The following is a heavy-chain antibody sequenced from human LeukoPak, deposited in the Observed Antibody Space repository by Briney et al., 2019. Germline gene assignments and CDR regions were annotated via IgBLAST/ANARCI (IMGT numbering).Heavy chain of an antibody. V-gene: IGHV4-59*08. CDR2: IYYSGTT. CDR1: AGSFSTYY. J-gene: IGHJ4*02. D-gene: IGHD4-17*01. CDR3: ARLFGDPHFDY. Sequence: PSETLSLTCTISAGSFSTYYWSWIRQPPGRGLEWIGYIYYSGTTNYNPSLKSRVTISVDTSKNQFSLKLNSVTAADTAVYYCARLFGDPHFDYWGQEILVSVSS.